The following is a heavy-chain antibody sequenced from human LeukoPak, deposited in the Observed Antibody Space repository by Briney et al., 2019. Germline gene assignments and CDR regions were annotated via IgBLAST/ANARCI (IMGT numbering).Heavy chain of an antibody. CDR3: ARRGGSPLGAFDI. D-gene: IGHD1-26*01. J-gene: IGHJ3*02. CDR1: GGSIRNYD. CDR2: MYHSGTT. Sequence: PSEALSLTCTVSGGSIRNYDWSWIRQSPGRGLEWIGYMYHSGTTNYNPSLRSRVTISRDTSKSQFALTLSSVTAADTAVYYCARRGGSPLGAFDIWGQGTMVTVSS. V-gene: IGHV4-59*01.